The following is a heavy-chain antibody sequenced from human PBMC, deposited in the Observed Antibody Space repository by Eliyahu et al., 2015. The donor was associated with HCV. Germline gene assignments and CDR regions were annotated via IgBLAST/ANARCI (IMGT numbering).Heavy chain of an antibody. CDR1: GFTFSSYA. D-gene: IGHD6-13*01. V-gene: IGHV3-30-3*01. Sequence: QVQLVESGGGVVQPGRSLRLSCAASGFTFSSYAMHWVRQAPGKGLEWVAVISYDGSNKYYADSVKGRFTISRDNSKNTLYLQMNSLRAEDTAVYYCARDLRAAAGHTGPGGVDYWGQGTLVTVSS. CDR3: ARDLRAAAGHTGPGGVDY. J-gene: IGHJ4*02. CDR2: ISYDGSNK.